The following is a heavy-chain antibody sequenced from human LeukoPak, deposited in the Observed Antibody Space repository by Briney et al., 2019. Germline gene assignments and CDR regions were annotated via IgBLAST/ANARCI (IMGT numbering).Heavy chain of an antibody. J-gene: IGHJ4*02. CDR3: ARGYTRVLIDY. CDR1: GVSFSDYY. Sequence: SETLSLTCAVYGVSFSDYYWSWIRQPPGKGLEWIGEIQHSGSTNYNPSLKSRVTIPVDTSKNQLSLKLSSVTAADTAVYYCARGYTRVLIDYWGQGTLVTVSS. D-gene: IGHD2-2*02. CDR2: IQHSGST. V-gene: IGHV4-34*01.